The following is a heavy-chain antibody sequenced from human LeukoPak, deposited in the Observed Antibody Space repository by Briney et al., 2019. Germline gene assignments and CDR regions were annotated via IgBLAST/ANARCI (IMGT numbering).Heavy chain of an antibody. CDR2: IKWDGGRT. D-gene: IGHD3-10*01. CDR3: ARTYYGSGSLYYYYYYMDV. Sequence: PGGSLRLSCAASGFTFDDHGMSWVRQAPGKGLEWVSGIKWDGGRTGYADSVKGRFTISRDNAKNSVYLQMNSLRAEDTALYYCARTYYGSGSLYYYYYYMDVWGKGTTVTVSS. V-gene: IGHV3-20*04. CDR1: GFTFDDHG. J-gene: IGHJ6*03.